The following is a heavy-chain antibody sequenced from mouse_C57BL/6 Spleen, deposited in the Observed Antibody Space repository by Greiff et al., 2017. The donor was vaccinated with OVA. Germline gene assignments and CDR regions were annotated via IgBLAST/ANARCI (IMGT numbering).Heavy chain of an antibody. V-gene: IGHV6-3*01. Sequence: EVMLVESGGGLVQPGGSMKLSCVASGFTFSNYWMNWVRQSPEKGLEWVAQIRLKSDNYATHYAESVKGRFTISRDDSKSSVYLQMNNLRAEDTGIYYCTGDGSSAAYWGQGTLVTVSA. J-gene: IGHJ3*01. CDR2: IRLKSDNYAT. CDR1: GFTFSNYW. D-gene: IGHD1-1*01. CDR3: TGDGSSAAY.